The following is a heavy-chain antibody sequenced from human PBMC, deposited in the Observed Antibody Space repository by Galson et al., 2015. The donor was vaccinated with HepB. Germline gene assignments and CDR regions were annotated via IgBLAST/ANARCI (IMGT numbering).Heavy chain of an antibody. CDR2: ISGSGRSL. CDR1: GFTFSNSR. D-gene: IGHD6-6*01. CDR3: AKGLVFSIFSDNGALGPGDALDL. J-gene: IGHJ3*01. Sequence: SLRLSCAASGFTFSNSRMSWVRQAPGKGLQWVSTISGSGRSLLHSDSVEGRFTISRDNSKNTPYLQMNTLTAEDTAIYYCAKGLVFSIFSDNGALGPGDALDLWGQGTMVTVST. V-gene: IGHV3-23*01.